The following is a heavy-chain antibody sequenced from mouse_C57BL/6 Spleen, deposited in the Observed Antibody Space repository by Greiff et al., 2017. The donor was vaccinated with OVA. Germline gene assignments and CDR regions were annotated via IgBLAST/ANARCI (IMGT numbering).Heavy chain of an antibody. Sequence: VKLKESGPGILQSSQTLSLTCSFSGFSLSTSGMGVSWIRQPSGKGLEWLAHTYWDDDKRYNPSLKSRLTISKDTSRNQVFLKITSVDTADTATYYCASNWFAYWGQGTLVTVSA. CDR1: GFSLSTSGMG. V-gene: IGHV8-12*01. CDR2: TYWDDDK. J-gene: IGHJ3*01. CDR3: ASNWFAY. D-gene: IGHD2-5*01.